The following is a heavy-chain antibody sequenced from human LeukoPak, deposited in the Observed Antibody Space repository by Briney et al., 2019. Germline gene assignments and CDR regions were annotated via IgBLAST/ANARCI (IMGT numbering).Heavy chain of an antibody. J-gene: IGHJ6*02. V-gene: IGHV4-59*13. D-gene: IGHD4-11*01. Sequence: PSETLSLTCTVSGGSISSYSWNWVRQPPGRGLEWIGYIYYSGSTNYNPSLKSRVTISVDTSRNQFSLKLSSVATVDTAVYYCARDTGSYYYYYGMDVWGQGTSVTVSS. CDR3: ARDTGSYYYYYGMDV. CDR2: IYYSGST. CDR1: GGSISSYS.